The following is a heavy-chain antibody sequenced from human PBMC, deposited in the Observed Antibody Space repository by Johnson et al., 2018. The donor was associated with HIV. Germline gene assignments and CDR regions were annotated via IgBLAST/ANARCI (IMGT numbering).Heavy chain of an antibody. Sequence: MMLVESGGGLVQPGGSLRLSCVVSGFTFRSYWMTWVRQAPGKGLEWVANIKQDGSEKYYVASGKGRFTITRDNAKNSLYVQMNGLRAEDTAVYYCARDEYSNYGGRDAFDIWGQGTMVTVPS. CDR3: ARDEYSNYGGRDAFDI. D-gene: IGHD4-11*01. J-gene: IGHJ3*02. CDR2: IKQDGSEK. CDR1: GFTFRSYW. V-gene: IGHV3-7*01.